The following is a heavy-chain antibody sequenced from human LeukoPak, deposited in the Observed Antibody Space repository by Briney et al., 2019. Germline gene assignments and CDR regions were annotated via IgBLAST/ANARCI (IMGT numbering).Heavy chain of an antibody. D-gene: IGHD3-22*01. CDR1: GITLSNYG. J-gene: IGHJ4*02. CDR2: ISSSSSYI. Sequence: PGGSLRLSCAVSGITLSNYGMSWVRQAPGKGLEWVSSISSSSSYIYYADSVKGRFTISRDNAKNSLYLQMNSLRAEDTAVYYCAKDGQPVISNYFDYWGQGILVTVSS. CDR3: AKDGQPVISNYFDY. V-gene: IGHV3-21*01.